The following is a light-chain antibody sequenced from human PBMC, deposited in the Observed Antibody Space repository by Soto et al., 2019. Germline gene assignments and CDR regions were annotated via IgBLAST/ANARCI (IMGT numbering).Light chain of an antibody. Sequence: EIVLTQSPGTLSLSPGERATLSCRASQSVSSTYIAWYQQNPDQAPRLLIYGASSRATGIPDRFSGSGSGTDFTLTISRLEPEAFAVYFCKQYGRSPPFTFGQGTQVQIK. CDR2: GAS. J-gene: IGKJ2*01. CDR1: QSVSSTY. V-gene: IGKV3-20*01. CDR3: KQYGRSPPFT.